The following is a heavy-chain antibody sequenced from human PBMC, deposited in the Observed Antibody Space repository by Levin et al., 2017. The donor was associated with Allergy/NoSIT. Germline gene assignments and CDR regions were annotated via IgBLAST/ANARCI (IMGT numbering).Heavy chain of an antibody. CDR3: TRDSHVVIGEDSDH. J-gene: IGHJ4*02. Sequence: ASVKVSCKASGYTFTSYGISWVRQAPGQGLEWMGWISAYNGYTNYAQKLQGRVTLTTDTSTDTAYMELRSLRPDDTAVYYCTRDSHVVIGEDSDHWGQGTLVTVSS. CDR1: GYTFTSYG. CDR2: ISAYNGYT. V-gene: IGHV1-18*01. D-gene: IGHD2-21*01.